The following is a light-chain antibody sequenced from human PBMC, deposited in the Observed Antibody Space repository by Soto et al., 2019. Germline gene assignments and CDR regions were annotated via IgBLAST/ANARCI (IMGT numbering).Light chain of an antibody. CDR2: GAS. Sequence: VISQSASARPVPTAERASLPCRTSQSVSSNLAWYRHKPGQAPRLLIYGASTRANGIPARISGSSSGAELTLTTSSLLSEEVAANDCRQHNNWPTMTFGQGTQVDIK. V-gene: IGKV3-15*01. CDR1: QSVSSN. CDR3: RQHNNWPTMT. J-gene: IGKJ1*01.